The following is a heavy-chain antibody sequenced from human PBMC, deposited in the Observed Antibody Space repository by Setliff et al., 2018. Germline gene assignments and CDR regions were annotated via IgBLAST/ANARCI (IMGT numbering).Heavy chain of an antibody. J-gene: IGHJ4*02. CDR3: TVYNTGSSKDHY. D-gene: IGHD2-8*02. CDR1: GGYFSGYY. V-gene: IGHV4-34*01. CDR2: INHSGST. Sequence: SETLSLTCAVYGGYFSGYYWSWIRQPPGKGLEWIGEINHSGSTNYNPSLKSRVTISVDTSKNQFSLKLSSVTAADTALYYCTVYNTGSSKDHYWGQGTPVTVSS.